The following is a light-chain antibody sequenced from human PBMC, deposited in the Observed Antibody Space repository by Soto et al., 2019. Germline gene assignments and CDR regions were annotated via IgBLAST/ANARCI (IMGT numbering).Light chain of an antibody. V-gene: IGKV3-20*01. CDR3: QQYGSPLWT. J-gene: IGKJ1*01. CDR1: QSITSSY. CDR2: GTI. Sequence: EVVLTQSPGTLSLSPGERATLSCRASQSITSSYLAWYQQKPGQAPRLLISGTISRATGIPDRFSGSGSGTDFTSTIRRLEPEDFAVYYCQQYGSPLWTFGQGTKVEIK.